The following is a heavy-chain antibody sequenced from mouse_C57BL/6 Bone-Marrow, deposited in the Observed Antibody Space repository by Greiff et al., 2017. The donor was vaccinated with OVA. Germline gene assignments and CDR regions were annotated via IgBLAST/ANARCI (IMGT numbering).Heavy chain of an antibody. CDR3: ALCSNYDY. CDR2: IDPSDSYT. J-gene: IGHJ2*01. V-gene: IGHV1-59*01. CDR1: GYTFTSYW. D-gene: IGHD2-5*01. Sequence: QVQLQQPGAELVRPGTSVKLSCKASGYTFTSYWMHWVKQRPGQGLEWIGVIDPSDSYTNYNQKFKGKATLTVDTSASTAYMQLSSLASEDSAVYYCALCSNYDYWGRGTTRTGSS.